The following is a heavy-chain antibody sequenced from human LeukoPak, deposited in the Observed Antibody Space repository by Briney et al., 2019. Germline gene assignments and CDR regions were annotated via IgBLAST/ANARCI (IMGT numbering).Heavy chain of an antibody. Sequence: GGSLRLSCAASGFTFSSYAMNWVRQAPGKGLEWVAVISDDGRHNYYADSVKGRFTISRDNSKSTLYLQMNSLRDDDSAAYFCARVYLERLTAGYFDHWGQGTQVTVSP. V-gene: IGHV3-30*04. CDR3: ARVYLERLTAGYFDH. D-gene: IGHD2-8*01. CDR1: GFTFSSYA. CDR2: ISDDGRHN. J-gene: IGHJ4*02.